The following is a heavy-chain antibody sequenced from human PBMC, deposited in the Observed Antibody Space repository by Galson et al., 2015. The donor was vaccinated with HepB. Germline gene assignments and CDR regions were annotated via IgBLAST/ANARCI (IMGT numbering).Heavy chain of an antibody. CDR1: GYSFTSYW. D-gene: IGHD6-13*01. Sequence: QSGAEVKKPGESLRISCKGSGYSFTSYWISWVRQMPGKGLEWMGRIDPSDSYTNYSPSFQGHVTFSADKSISTAYLQWSSLKASDTAMYYCARLVRDSSRPDYYYYYGMDVWGQGTTVTVSS. J-gene: IGHJ6*02. CDR2: IDPSDSYT. CDR3: ARLVRDSSRPDYYYYYGMDV. V-gene: IGHV5-10-1*01.